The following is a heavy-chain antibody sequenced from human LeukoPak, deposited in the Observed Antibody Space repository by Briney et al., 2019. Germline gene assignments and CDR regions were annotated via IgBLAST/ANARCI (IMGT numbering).Heavy chain of an antibody. V-gene: IGHV3-30*02. CDR1: GFTFSSYG. Sequence: GRSLRLSCAASGFTFSSYGMHWVRQAPGKGLEWVAFIRYDGSNKYYADSVKGRFTISRDNSKNTLYLQMNSLRAEDTAVYYCAKDQGYRRSYYFDYWGQGTLVTVSS. CDR2: IRYDGSNK. D-gene: IGHD5-12*01. J-gene: IGHJ4*02. CDR3: AKDQGYRRSYYFDY.